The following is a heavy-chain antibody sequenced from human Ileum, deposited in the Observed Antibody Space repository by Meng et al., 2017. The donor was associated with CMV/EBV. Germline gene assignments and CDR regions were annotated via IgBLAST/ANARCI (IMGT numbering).Heavy chain of an antibody. CDR1: GFTFSIYW. Sequence: GFTFSIYWMHWVRQNPKGLEWVSRISGDGSSTAYADSVEGRFTISRDNAENTLFLQMDSLGAEDTAVYYCAREPYCSSTSCSRAFGPWGRGTLVTVSS. J-gene: IGHJ5*02. CDR3: AREPYCSSTSCSRAFGP. V-gene: IGHV3-74*01. D-gene: IGHD2-2*01. CDR2: ISGDGSST.